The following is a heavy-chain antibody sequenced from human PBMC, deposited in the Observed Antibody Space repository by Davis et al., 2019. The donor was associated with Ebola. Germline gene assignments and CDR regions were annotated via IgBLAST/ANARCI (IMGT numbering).Heavy chain of an antibody. V-gene: IGHV1-18*01. CDR1: GYTFTSYG. CDR2: ISAYNGNT. D-gene: IGHD2-21*02. J-gene: IGHJ4*02. Sequence: AASVKVSCKASGYTFTSYGISWVRQAPGQGLEWMGWISAYNGNTNYAQKLQGRVTMTTDTSTSTAYMELSSLRVDDTAVYFCARDWQLKVVTGTTYFDHWGQGTLVTVSS. CDR3: ARDWQLKVVTGTTYFDH.